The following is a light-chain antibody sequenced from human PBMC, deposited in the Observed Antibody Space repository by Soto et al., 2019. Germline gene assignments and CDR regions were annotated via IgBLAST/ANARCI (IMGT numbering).Light chain of an antibody. V-gene: IGLV1-44*01. CDR1: SSNIGSSS. CDR3: AAWDVTLNGLYV. J-gene: IGLJ1*01. Sequence: QSVLTQPPSASGTPGQRVTISCSGSSSNIGSSSVNWYQQLPGTAPKLLIYNNNQWPSGVPDRFSGSKSGTSASLAISGLQSEDEADYYCAAWDVTLNGLYVFGTGTTVTVL. CDR2: NNN.